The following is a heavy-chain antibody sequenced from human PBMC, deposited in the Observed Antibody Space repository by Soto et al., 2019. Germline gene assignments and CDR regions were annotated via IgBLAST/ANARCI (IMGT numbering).Heavy chain of an antibody. Sequence: QVQLVQSGAEVKKPGASVKVSCKASGYTFTSYGISWVRQAPGQGLEWMGWISANNGNTNYAQKLQGRVTMTTDTSTSTAYIELRSLRSDDTAVYYCATLLTPPGYSYTYVVSWGQGTLVTVSS. J-gene: IGHJ4*02. CDR2: ISANNGNT. V-gene: IGHV1-18*01. CDR1: GYTFTSYG. CDR3: ATLLTPPGYSYTYVVS. D-gene: IGHD5-18*01.